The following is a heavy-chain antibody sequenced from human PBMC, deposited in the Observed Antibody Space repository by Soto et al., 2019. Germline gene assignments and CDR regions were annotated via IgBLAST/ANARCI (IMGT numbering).Heavy chain of an antibody. D-gene: IGHD4-17*01. Sequence: SETLSLTCTVSGGSISSGGYYWSWIRQHPGKGLEWIGYIYYSGSTYYNPSLKSRVTISVDTSKNQFSLKLSSVTAADTAVYYCARDDYGGNSDWSDPWGQGTLVTVSS. CDR1: GGSISSGGYY. CDR2: IYYSGST. CDR3: ARDDYGGNSDWSDP. V-gene: IGHV4-31*03. J-gene: IGHJ5*02.